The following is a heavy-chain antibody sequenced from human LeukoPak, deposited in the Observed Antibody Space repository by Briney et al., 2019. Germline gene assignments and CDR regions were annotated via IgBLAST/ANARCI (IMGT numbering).Heavy chain of an antibody. J-gene: IGHJ4*02. CDR2: ISSSGSTI. V-gene: IGHV3-48*03. CDR1: GFTFSSYE. Sequence: GGSLRLSCAASGFTFSSYEMNWVRQAPGKGLEWVSYISSSGSTIYYADSVKGRFTISRDNSKNTLYLQINSLRVEDTAVYYCARDQLGAVLYFDYWGQGALVTVSS. CDR3: ARDQLGAVLYFDY. D-gene: IGHD1-1*01.